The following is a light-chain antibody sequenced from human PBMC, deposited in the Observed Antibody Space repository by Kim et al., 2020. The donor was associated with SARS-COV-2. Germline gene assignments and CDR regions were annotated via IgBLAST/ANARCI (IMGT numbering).Light chain of an antibody. CDR3: QHSNSYPLT. CDR2: AAS. V-gene: IGKV1-9*01. Sequence: IQLTQSPSSLSASVGDRVTITCRASQGISSYLAWYLQKPGKAPKLLIYAASTLQSGVPSRFSGSGSGTDFTLTISSLQPEDFATYYCQHSNSYPLTFGGGTKVDIK. CDR1: QGISSY. J-gene: IGKJ4*01.